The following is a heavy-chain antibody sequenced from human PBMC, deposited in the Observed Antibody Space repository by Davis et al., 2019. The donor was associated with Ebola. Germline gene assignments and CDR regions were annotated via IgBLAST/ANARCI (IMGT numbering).Heavy chain of an antibody. CDR3: ARVGDIVVVPAANSRHYYYYGMDV. Sequence: ASVTVSRKASGGTLSSYAINWVRQATGQGLEWLGWMNPNSGNTGYAQKFQGRVTMTRNTSISTAYMELSSMRSEDTAVYYCARVGDIVVVPAANSRHYYYYGMDVWGQGTTVTVAS. D-gene: IGHD2-2*01. CDR2: MNPNSGNT. V-gene: IGHV1-8*02. J-gene: IGHJ6*02. CDR1: GGTLSSYA.